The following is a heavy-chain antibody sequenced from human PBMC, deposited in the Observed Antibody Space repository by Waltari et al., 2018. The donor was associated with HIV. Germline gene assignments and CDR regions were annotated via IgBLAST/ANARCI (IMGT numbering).Heavy chain of an antibody. J-gene: IGHJ6*02. Sequence: QVQLVESGGGVVQPGRSLRLSCAASGFTFSSYAMHWVRQAPGKGLEWVAVISYDGSNKYYADSVKGRFTISRDNSKNTLYLQMNSLRAEDTAVYYCARDPYYYDTTYGMDVWGHGT. CDR3: ARDPYYYDTTYGMDV. D-gene: IGHD3-22*01. CDR1: GFTFSSYA. V-gene: IGHV3-30-3*01. CDR2: ISYDGSNK.